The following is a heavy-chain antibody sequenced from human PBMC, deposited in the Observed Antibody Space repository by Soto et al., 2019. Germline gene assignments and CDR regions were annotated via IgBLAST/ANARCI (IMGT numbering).Heavy chain of an antibody. CDR2: ISGSGGST. CDR3: AKDMVPHYYYYYMDV. V-gene: IGHV3-23*01. J-gene: IGHJ6*03. D-gene: IGHD3-10*01. CDR1: GFTFSSYA. Sequence: GGSLRLSCAASGFTFSSYAMSWVRQAPGKGLEWVSAISGSGGSTYYADSVKGRFTISRDNSKNTLYLQMNSLRAEDTAVYYCAKDMVPHYYYYYMDVWGKGTTVTVSS.